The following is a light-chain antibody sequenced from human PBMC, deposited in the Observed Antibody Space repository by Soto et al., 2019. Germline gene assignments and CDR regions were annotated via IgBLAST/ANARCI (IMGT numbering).Light chain of an antibody. CDR1: QSISSY. J-gene: IGKJ1*01. CDR3: QQSYSTPCT. Sequence: DIQMTQSPSSLSASVGDSVTITCRASQSISSYLNWYQQKPGKAPKLLIYAASSLQSGVPSRFSGSGSGTEFTLTISSLQPEDFATYYCQQSYSTPCTFGQGTKVEIK. V-gene: IGKV1-39*01. CDR2: AAS.